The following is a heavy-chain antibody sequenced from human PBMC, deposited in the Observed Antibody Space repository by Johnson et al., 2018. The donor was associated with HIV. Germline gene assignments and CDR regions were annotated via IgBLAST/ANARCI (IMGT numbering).Heavy chain of an antibody. J-gene: IGHJ3*02. Sequence: VQLVESGGGVVQPGRSLRLSCAASGFTFSNFPMHWVRQAPGKGLEYVSSISNTGDSPYYANSVKGRFTISRDNSKNTLYLQMGSLRVEDMAVYYCARDNGAVAGPEGAFDIWGQGTMVIVSS. CDR2: ISNTGDSP. CDR3: ARDNGAVAGPEGAFDI. D-gene: IGHD6-19*01. V-gene: IGHV3-64*01. CDR1: GFTFSNFP.